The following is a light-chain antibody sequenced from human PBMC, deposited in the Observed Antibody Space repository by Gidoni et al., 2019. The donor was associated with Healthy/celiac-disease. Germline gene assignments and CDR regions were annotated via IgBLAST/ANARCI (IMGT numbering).Light chain of an antibody. CDR2: AAS. J-gene: IGKJ1*01. CDR1: QSNSSY. V-gene: IGKV1-39*01. Sequence: DIQMTQSPSSLSASVGDRVTITCRASQSNSSYLNWYQQKPGKAPKLLIYAASSLQSGVPSRFSGSGSGTDFTLTISSLQPEDFATYYCQQSYSVFGQGTKVEIK. CDR3: QQSYSV.